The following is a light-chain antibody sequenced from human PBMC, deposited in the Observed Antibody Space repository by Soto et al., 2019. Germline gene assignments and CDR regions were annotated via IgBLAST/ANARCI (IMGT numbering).Light chain of an antibody. CDR1: RSPIGNNA. CDR3: ATWDDRLNGHV. V-gene: IGLV1-36*01. Sequence: ELTQPPSVPETPRQGATIPCSGSRSPIGNNAVNWYQQLPGKAPKLLIYYDDLLPSGVSDRFSGSKSGTSASLAISGLQSEDEADYYCATWDDRLNGHVFGTGTKVTVL. J-gene: IGLJ1*01. CDR2: YDD.